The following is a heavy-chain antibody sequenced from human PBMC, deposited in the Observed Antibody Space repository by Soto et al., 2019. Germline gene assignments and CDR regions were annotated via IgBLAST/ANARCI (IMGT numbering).Heavy chain of an antibody. CDR3: AISSPLTDYYYYYGMDV. J-gene: IGHJ6*02. V-gene: IGHV4-34*01. Sequence: PSETLSLTCAVYGGSFSGYYWSWIRQPPGKGLEWIGESNHSGSTNYNPPLKSRVTISVDTSTNQFSLKLCSVTAADTAVYYCAISSPLTDYYYYYGMDVWGQGTTVTVSS. CDR1: GGSFSGYY. CDR2: SNHSGST. D-gene: IGHD3-10*01.